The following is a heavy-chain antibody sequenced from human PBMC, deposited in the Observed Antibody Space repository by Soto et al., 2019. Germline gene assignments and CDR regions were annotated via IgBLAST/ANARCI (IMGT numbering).Heavy chain of an antibody. Sequence: ASVKVSCKASGYTFTGYYMHWVRQAPGQGLEWMGWINPNSGGTNYAQKFQGWVTMTRDTSISTAYMELSRLRSDDTAVYYCARDNGCISTSCYPYYYGMDVWGQGTTVTVSS. J-gene: IGHJ6*02. CDR1: GYTFTGYY. V-gene: IGHV1-2*04. CDR3: ARDNGCISTSCYPYYYGMDV. CDR2: INPNSGGT. D-gene: IGHD2-2*01.